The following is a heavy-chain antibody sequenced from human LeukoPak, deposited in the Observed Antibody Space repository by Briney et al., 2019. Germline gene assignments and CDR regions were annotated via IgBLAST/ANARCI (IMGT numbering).Heavy chain of an antibody. D-gene: IGHD3-22*01. J-gene: IGHJ4*02. CDR2: IIPICGTA. Sequence: VQVSFKASGGTFNSYAISWGRPAPGQGVEWMGGIIPICGTANYAQKFQGRVTITADESTSTAYMELSSLRSEDTAVYYCARGSHDSSGPPEGYWGQGTLVTVSS. V-gene: IGHV1-69*01. CDR3: ARGSHDSSGPPEGY. CDR1: GGTFNSYA.